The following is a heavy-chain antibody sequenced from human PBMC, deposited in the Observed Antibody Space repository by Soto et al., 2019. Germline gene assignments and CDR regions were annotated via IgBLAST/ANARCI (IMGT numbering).Heavy chain of an antibody. V-gene: IGHV5-51*01. CDR3: ARHWGQQPSAALDY. Sequence: GSLRLSGAGSVYSFTSYWIGWVREIPGKGLEWMGIIYPGDSDTRYSPSFQGQVTISADKSISTAYLQWSSLKASDTAMYYCARHWGQQPSAALDYWGQGTLVTVSS. D-gene: IGHD6-13*01. J-gene: IGHJ4*02. CDR2: IYPGDSDT. CDR1: VYSFTSYW.